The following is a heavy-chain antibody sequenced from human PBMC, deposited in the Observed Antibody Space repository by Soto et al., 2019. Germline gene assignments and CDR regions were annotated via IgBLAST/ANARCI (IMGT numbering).Heavy chain of an antibody. CDR1: GFTFNIYG. CDR2: ISYDGSNQ. J-gene: IGHJ4*02. D-gene: IGHD3-10*01. V-gene: IGHV3-30*18. CDR3: AKVQASGQGSFDS. Sequence: PGGSLRLSCAASGFTFNIYGMHWVRQAPDKGLEWVALISYDGSNQYYADSVKGRFTISRDNSKNTLFLQMNSLRADDTAVYYRAKVQASGQGSFDSWGQGTLVTVSS.